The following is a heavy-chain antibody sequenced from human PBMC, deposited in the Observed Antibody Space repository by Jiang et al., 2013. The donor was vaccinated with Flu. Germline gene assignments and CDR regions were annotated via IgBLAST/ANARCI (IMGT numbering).Heavy chain of an antibody. CDR3: ATDRLTMVREGYFDY. D-gene: IGHD3-10*01. CDR2: FDPEDGET. Sequence: SVKVSCKVSGYTLTELSMHWVRQAPGKGLEWMGGFDPEDGETIYAQKFQGRVTMTEDTSTDTAYMELSSLRSEDTAVYYCATDRLTMVREGYFDYWGQGTLVTVSS. J-gene: IGHJ4*02. CDR1: GYTLTELS. V-gene: IGHV1-24*01.